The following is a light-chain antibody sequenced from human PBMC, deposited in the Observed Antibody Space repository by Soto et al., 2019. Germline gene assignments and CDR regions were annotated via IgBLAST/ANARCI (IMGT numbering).Light chain of an antibody. CDR3: QQYGSSFGT. J-gene: IGKJ1*01. CDR2: GAS. V-gene: IGKV3-20*01. CDR1: QSVRSSY. Sequence: EIVFTQSPGTLSLSPGERATLSCRASQSVRSSYLAWYQQKPGQAPRLLIYGASSRATGIPDRFSGSGSGTDFTLTISRLEPEDFAVYYCQQYGSSFGTFGQGTKVDIK.